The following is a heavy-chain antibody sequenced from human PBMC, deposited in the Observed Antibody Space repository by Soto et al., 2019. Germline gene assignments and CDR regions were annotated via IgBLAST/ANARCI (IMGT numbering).Heavy chain of an antibody. D-gene: IGHD3-22*01. V-gene: IGHV4-31*02. J-gene: IGHJ3*02. CDR3: AREGGSYDSGGYLIRGAFDI. Sequence: WTWIRQHPEKGLEWIGNIYFRGNTYYSPSLESRITISVDTSKNQFSLKLTSVTAADTAVYYCAREGGSYDSGGYLIRGAFDIWGHGTMVTVSS. CDR2: IYFRGNT.